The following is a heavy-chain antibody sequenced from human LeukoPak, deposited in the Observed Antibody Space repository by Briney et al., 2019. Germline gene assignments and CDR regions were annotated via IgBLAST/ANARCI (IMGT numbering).Heavy chain of an antibody. CDR2: IIPIFGTA. J-gene: IGHJ3*02. Sequence: SVKVSCKASGGTFSSYAISWVRQAPGQGLEWMGGIIPIFGTANYAQKFQGRVTITADESTSTAYMELSSLRSEDTAVYYCARDPGYCSSTSYSCLNDAFDIWGQGTMVTASS. D-gene: IGHD2-2*01. CDR3: ARDPGYCSSTSYSCLNDAFDI. V-gene: IGHV1-69*01. CDR1: GGTFSSYA.